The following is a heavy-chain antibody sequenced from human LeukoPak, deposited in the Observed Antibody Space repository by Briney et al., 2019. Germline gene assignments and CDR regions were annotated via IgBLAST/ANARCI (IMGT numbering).Heavy chain of an antibody. D-gene: IGHD3-22*01. V-gene: IGHV1-69*13. CDR2: VIPIFGTA. Sequence: SVKVSCKASGGTFSSYAISWVRQAPGQGLEWMGGVIPIFGTANYAQKFQGRVTITADESTSTAYMELSSLRSEDTDVYYCARDYYDSRGYRYWGQGTLVTVSS. J-gene: IGHJ4*02. CDR1: GGTFSSYA. CDR3: ARDYYDSRGYRY.